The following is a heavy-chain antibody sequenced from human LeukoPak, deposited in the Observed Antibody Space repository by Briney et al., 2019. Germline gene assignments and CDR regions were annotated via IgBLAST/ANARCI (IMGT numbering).Heavy chain of an antibody. Sequence: SETLSLTCIVSGGSISSGSYNWAWIRQPPGKGLEWIGSIYYSGSTYYNPSLKSRVTISVDTSKNQFSLKLSSVTAADTAVYYCARQHTSNDAFDIWGQGTMVTVSS. CDR1: GGSISSGSYN. J-gene: IGHJ3*02. D-gene: IGHD2-2*02. CDR3: ARQHTSNDAFDI. CDR2: IYYSGST. V-gene: IGHV4-39*01.